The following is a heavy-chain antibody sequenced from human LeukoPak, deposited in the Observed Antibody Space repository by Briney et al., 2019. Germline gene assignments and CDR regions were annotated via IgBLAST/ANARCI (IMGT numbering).Heavy chain of an antibody. J-gene: IGHJ4*02. V-gene: IGHV1-2*02. CDR1: GYTFTGYY. CDR3: VRARYNTRWQSDFDY. CDR2: IYPNSGDT. D-gene: IGHD6-13*01. Sequence: ASVKVSCKASGYTFTGYYMHWVRQAPGQGLEWMGWIYPNSGDTNYAQKFQGRVSMTRDTSISIAYMELSSLRSDDTAVYYCVRARYNTRWQSDFDYWGQGTLVTVSS.